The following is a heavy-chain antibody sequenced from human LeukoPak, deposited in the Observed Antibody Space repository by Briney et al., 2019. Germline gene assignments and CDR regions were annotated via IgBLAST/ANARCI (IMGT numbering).Heavy chain of an antibody. J-gene: IGHJ4*02. Sequence: PGGSLRLSCTASGFTFSSYWMHWVRQAPGKGLVWVPRINNDGSTTNYVDSVKGRFTISRDNAKNTRYMQMNSLRAEDTAKYYLARAPSEVAGYFDYWGQGSLVTVS. CDR2: INNDGSTT. CDR1: GFTFSSYW. CDR3: ARAPSEVAGYFDY. D-gene: IGHD2-2*03. V-gene: IGHV3-74*01.